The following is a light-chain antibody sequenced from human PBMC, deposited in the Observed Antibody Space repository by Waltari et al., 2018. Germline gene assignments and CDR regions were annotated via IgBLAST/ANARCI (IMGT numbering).Light chain of an antibody. CDR1: QSISSW. CDR2: DAS. J-gene: IGKJ1*01. CDR3: QQYNTYSGT. Sequence: DIQMTQSPSTLSASVGDRVTITCRARQSISSWLAWYQQKPGKAPKLLIYDASSLESGVPSRFSGSRSGTEFTLTISSLQPDDFATYYCQQYNTYSGTFGQGTKVEVK. V-gene: IGKV1-5*01.